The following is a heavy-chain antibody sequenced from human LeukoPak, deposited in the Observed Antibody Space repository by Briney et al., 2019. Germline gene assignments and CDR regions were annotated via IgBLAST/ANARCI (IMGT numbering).Heavy chain of an antibody. D-gene: IGHD3-10*02. V-gene: IGHV3-48*03. J-gene: IGHJ6*04. Sequence: PGGSLRLSCAASGFTFSSYEMNWVRQAPGKGLEWISYISGSGSTIYYADSVKGRFTISRDNAKNSLYLQMNSLRAEDTAVYYCAELGITMIGGVWGKGTTVTISS. CDR1: GFTFSSYE. CDR2: ISGSGSTI. CDR3: AELGITMIGGV.